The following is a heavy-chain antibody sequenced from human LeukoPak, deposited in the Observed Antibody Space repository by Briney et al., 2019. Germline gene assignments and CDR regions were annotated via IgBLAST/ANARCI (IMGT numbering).Heavy chain of an antibody. CDR3: ARSPGVVIINWFDP. CDR2: IDPSDSYT. CDR1: GYSFTSYW. Sequence: GESLKISCKGSGYSFTSYWISWVRRMPGKGLEWMGRIDPSDSYTNYSPSFQGHVTISADKSISTAYLQWSSLKASGTAMYYCARSPGVVIINWFDPWGQGTLVTVSS. V-gene: IGHV5-10-1*01. D-gene: IGHD3-3*01. J-gene: IGHJ5*02.